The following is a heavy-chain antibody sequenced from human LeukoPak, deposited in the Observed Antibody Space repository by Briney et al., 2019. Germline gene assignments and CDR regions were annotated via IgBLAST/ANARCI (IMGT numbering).Heavy chain of an antibody. CDR1: GYTFTSYG. J-gene: IGHJ4*02. CDR3: AKDVGKWESLHFFDY. D-gene: IGHD1-26*01. V-gene: IGHV1-18*01. CDR2: ISAYNGNT. Sequence: ASVKVSCKASGYTFTSYGSSWVRQAPGQGLEWMGWISAYNGNTNYAQKFQGRVTMTRDTSTSTVYMELSSLRSEDTAVYYCAKDVGKWESLHFFDYWGQGTLVTVS.